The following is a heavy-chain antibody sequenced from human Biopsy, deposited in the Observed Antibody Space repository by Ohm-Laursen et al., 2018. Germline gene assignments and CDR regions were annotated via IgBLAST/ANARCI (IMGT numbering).Heavy chain of an antibody. CDR3: ARRGSGGRSFDY. D-gene: IGHD2-15*01. Sequence: SDTLSLTCTVSSGTVSSGGFYWSWIRPHPGKGLAWIGFISNSGNTNYNPSLKSRVTISVDTSKNQISLKLGSVTVADTAVFYCARRGSGGRSFDYWGQGSLVTVSS. V-gene: IGHV4-61*08. CDR2: ISNSGNT. CDR1: SGTVSSGGFY. J-gene: IGHJ4*02.